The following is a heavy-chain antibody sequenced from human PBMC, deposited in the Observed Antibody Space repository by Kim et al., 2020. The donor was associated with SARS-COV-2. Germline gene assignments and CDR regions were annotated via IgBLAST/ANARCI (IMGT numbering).Heavy chain of an antibody. D-gene: IGHD4-17*01. V-gene: IGHV5-51*01. J-gene: IGHJ4*02. Sequence: YSPSFQGQVTISADKSISTAYLQWSSLKASDTAMYYCARRAFYGDYGDYWGQGTLVTVSS. CDR3: ARRAFYGDYGDY.